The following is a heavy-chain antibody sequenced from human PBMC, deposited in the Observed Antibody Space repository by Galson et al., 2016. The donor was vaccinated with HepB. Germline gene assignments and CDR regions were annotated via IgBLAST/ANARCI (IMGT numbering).Heavy chain of an antibody. CDR1: GVTFIRNA. J-gene: IGHJ6*02. V-gene: IGHV1-69*04. CDR2: SIPILSMA. CDR3: ARDAVAVVGTLHFYYYGMDV. Sequence: SVKVSCKASGVTFIRNAFSWVRQAPGQGLEWLGRSIPILSMANYAEKFQGRVTITADISARTAYMELSSLRSEDTAVYYCARDAVAVVGTLHFYYYGMDVWGQGTTVTVSS. D-gene: IGHD6-13*01.